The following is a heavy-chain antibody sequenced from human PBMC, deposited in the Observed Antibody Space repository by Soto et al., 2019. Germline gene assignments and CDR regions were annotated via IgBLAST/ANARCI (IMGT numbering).Heavy chain of an antibody. CDR1: GGSISSTNW. Sequence: PSETLSLTCVVSGGSISSTNWWTWVRQTPGKGLEWIGEVYHTGSTKYNPSLKNRVTISLDKPNNQFSLNLKSVTAADTAVYYCATLPPRIVVVVLPIPSWGQGTLVTVSS. D-gene: IGHD2-15*01. J-gene: IGHJ4*02. CDR2: VYHTGST. CDR3: ATLPPRIVVVVLPIPS. V-gene: IGHV4-4*02.